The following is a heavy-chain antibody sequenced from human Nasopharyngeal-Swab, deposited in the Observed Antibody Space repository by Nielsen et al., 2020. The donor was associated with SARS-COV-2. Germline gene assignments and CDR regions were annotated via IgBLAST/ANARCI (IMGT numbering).Heavy chain of an antibody. CDR1: GYTFTDYY. J-gene: IGHJ4*02. CDR3: ARDYYDNYDSDF. V-gene: IGHV1-2*02. D-gene: IGHD3-22*01. Sequence: ASVQVSCKTSGYTFTDYYIHWVRQVPGHGLEWVGCINPYNGDTFYAQNFQGRVTVTRDTSRSTAYIDLSRLRSDDTAVYYCARDYYDNYDSDFWGQGTLVTVSS. CDR2: INPYNGDT.